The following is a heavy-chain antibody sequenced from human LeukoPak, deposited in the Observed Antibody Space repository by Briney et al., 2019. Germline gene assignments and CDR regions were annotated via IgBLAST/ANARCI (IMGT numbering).Heavy chain of an antibody. Sequence: PSETLSLTCAVYGGSFSGYYWSWIRQPPGKGLEWIGEINHSGSTNYNPSLKSRVTISVDTSKNQFSLKLSSVTAADTAVYYCARGLNRSGGSCYLDYWGQGTLVTVSS. V-gene: IGHV4-34*01. CDR1: GGSFSGYY. D-gene: IGHD2-15*01. J-gene: IGHJ4*02. CDR2: INHSGST. CDR3: ARGLNRSGGSCYLDY.